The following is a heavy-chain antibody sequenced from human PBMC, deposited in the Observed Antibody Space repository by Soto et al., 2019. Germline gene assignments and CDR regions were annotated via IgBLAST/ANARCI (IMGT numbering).Heavy chain of an antibody. D-gene: IGHD3-22*01. Sequence: QVQLVQSGAEVKKPGSSVKVSCKASGGTFSSYAISWVRQAPGQGLEWMGGIIPIFGTANYAQKFQGRVTINADESTSTGYMELSSLRYEDTAVYYCAEGYYDSSGSWLEGYWGQGTLVTVSS. V-gene: IGHV1-69*12. CDR1: GGTFSSYA. CDR2: IIPIFGTA. CDR3: AEGYYDSSGSWLEGY. J-gene: IGHJ4*02.